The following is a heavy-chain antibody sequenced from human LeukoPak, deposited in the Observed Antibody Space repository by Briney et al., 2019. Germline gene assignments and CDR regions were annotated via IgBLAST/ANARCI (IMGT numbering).Heavy chain of an antibody. CDR1: GFTFSSYA. Sequence: GGSLRLFCAASGFTFSSYAMSWVRQAPGKGLEWVSAISGNGDSTYYADSVKGRFTISRDNSKNTLYLQMNSLRAEDTALYYCARQMATINHWGQGTLVTVSS. CDR2: ISGNGDST. V-gene: IGHV3-23*01. CDR3: ARQMATINH. D-gene: IGHD5-24*01. J-gene: IGHJ5*02.